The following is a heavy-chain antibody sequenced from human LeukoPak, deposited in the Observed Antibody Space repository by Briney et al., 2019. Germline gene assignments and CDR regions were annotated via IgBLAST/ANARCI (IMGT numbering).Heavy chain of an antibody. CDR2: IYYSGST. V-gene: IGHV4-31*03. D-gene: IGHD3-22*01. Sequence: SQTLSLTCTVSGGSISSGGYYWSWIRQPPGKGLEWIGYIYYSGSTYYDPPLKSRVTISVDTSKNQFSLKLSSVTAADTAVYYCARDHYDSSGQLGDWGQGTLVTVSS. J-gene: IGHJ4*02. CDR1: GGSISSGGYY. CDR3: ARDHYDSSGQLGD.